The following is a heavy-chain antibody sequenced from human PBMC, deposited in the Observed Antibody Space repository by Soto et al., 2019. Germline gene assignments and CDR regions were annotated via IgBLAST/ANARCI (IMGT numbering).Heavy chain of an antibody. D-gene: IGHD2-8*01. J-gene: IGHJ5*02. CDR3: AKDPKCCTIGSHFLDNWFDP. CDR1: GFTFSNYV. V-gene: IGHV3-30*18. Sequence: RGSLVLSCATSGFTFSNYVMDWVRQTPGKGLDLVAVISYDGSHQFYTDSVKGRFTISRDNSKNTLYLQMNSLKTEDTAMYYCAKDPKCCTIGSHFLDNWFDPWGQGTKVTVSS. CDR2: ISYDGSHQ.